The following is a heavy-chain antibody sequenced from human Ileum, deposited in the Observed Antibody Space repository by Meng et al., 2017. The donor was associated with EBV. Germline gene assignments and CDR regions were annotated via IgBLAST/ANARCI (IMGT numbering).Heavy chain of an antibody. Sequence: QLQLHESGTGLAKPSAPLSLTCAVSGDSISSSNHWWGWIRQSPGKGLEWVGTIYYSGSTFYNPSLKSRVTISLDTSKNQFSLKVSSVTAADTAVYYCARRYYGVPFNNWGQGTLVTVSS. CDR2: IYYSGST. J-gene: IGHJ4*02. V-gene: IGHV4-39*01. CDR1: GDSISSSNHW. CDR3: ARRYYGVPFNN. D-gene: IGHD3-3*01.